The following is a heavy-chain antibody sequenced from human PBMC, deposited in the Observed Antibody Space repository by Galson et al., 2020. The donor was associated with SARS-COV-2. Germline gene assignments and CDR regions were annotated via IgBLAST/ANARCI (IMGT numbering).Heavy chain of an antibody. CDR2: ISYDGRNK. Sequence: AGSLRLSCAASGFTFSSYAMHWVRQAPGKGLEWVAVISYDGRNKYYADSVKGRFTISRDNSKNTLYLQRNSLRAEDTAVYYCAGGNDLNAFDIWGQGTMVTVSS. J-gene: IGHJ3*02. CDR1: GFTFSSYA. V-gene: IGHV3-30*04. CDR3: AGGNDLNAFDI.